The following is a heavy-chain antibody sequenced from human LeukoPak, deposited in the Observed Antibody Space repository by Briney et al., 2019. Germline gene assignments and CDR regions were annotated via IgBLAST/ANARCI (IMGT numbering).Heavy chain of an antibody. CDR3: ARRLWWFDP. CDR2: IYHSGST. D-gene: IGHD3-16*01. J-gene: IGHJ5*02. V-gene: IGHV4-30-2*03. CDR1: GASISSGGYS. Sequence: SQTLSLTCAVSGASISSGGYSWSWIRQPPGKGLEWIGYIYHSGSTYYNPSLKSRVTISVDTSKNQFSLKLSSVTAADTAVYYCARRLWWFDPWGQGTLVTVSS.